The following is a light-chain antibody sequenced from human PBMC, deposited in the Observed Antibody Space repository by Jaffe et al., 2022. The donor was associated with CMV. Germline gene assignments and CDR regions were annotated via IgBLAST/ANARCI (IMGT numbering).Light chain of an antibody. CDR3: SSYTSSSTLPLYV. V-gene: IGLV2-14*03. J-gene: IGLJ1*01. Sequence: QSALTQPASVSGSPGQSITISCTGTSSDVGGYNYVSWYQQYPGKPPKLMIYGVSNRPSGVSNRFSGSKSGNTASLTISGLQAEDEADYYCSSYTSSSTLPLYVFGTGTKVTVL. CDR2: GVS. CDR1: SSDVGGYNY.